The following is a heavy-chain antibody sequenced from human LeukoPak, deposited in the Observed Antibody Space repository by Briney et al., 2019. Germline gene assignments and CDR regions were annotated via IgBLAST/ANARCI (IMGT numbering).Heavy chain of an antibody. J-gene: IGHJ4*02. CDR2: INHSGST. CDR1: GGSFSGYY. CDR3: ARGDYGGHIDY. Sequence: KPSETLSLTCAVYGGSFSGYYWSWIRQPPGKGLEWIGEINHSGSTNYNPSLKSRVTISVDTSKNQFSLKLSSVTAADTAVYYCARGDYGGHIDYWGQGTLVTVSS. V-gene: IGHV4-34*01. D-gene: IGHD4-23*01.